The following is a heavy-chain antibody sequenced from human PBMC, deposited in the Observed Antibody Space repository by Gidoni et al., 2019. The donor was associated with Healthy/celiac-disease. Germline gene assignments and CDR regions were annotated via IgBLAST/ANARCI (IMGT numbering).Heavy chain of an antibody. V-gene: IGHV3-15*07. Sequence: EVQLVESGGGLVKPGGSLRLSCAASGFTFSNAWMNWVRQAPGKGLEWVGRIKSKTDGGTTDYAAPVKGRFTISRDDSKNTLYLQMNSLKTEDTAVYYCTTDPDVRWTDAFDIWGQGTMVTVSS. D-gene: IGHD2-15*01. CDR1: GFTFSNAW. CDR3: TTDPDVRWTDAFDI. J-gene: IGHJ3*02. CDR2: IKSKTDGGTT.